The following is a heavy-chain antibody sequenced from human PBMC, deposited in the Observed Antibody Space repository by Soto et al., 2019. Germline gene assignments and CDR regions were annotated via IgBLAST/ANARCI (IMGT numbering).Heavy chain of an antibody. J-gene: IGHJ4*02. V-gene: IGHV3-7*01. Sequence: EVQLVESGGGLVQPGGSLRLSCAASGFTFSSYWMSWVRQAPGKGLEWVANMNHDGSEIYYVDSVKGRFTISRDNAQNSVYLQLNSLRAEDTAIYYCARQDTSGRVWGQGTLVTVSS. CDR2: MNHDGSEI. CDR1: GFTFSSYW. CDR3: ARQDTSGRV.